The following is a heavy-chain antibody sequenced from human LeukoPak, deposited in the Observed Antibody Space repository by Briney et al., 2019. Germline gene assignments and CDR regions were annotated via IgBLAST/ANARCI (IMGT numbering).Heavy chain of an antibody. Sequence: GESLKISCKGSGYSFTSYWIGWVRQMPGKGLEWMGIIHPGDSDTRYSPSFQGQVTISADKAISTAYLQWSSLKASDTAMYYCARHLLAAAGTRGADYYYYMDVWGKGTTVTVSS. V-gene: IGHV5-51*01. CDR1: GYSFTSYW. CDR2: IHPGDSDT. CDR3: ARHLLAAAGTRGADYYYYMDV. J-gene: IGHJ6*03. D-gene: IGHD6-13*01.